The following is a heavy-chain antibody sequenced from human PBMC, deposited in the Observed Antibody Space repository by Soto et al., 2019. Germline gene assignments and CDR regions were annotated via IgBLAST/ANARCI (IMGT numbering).Heavy chain of an antibody. CDR1: GLTFSSYA. CDR2: ISGSGAST. J-gene: IGHJ4*02. Sequence: GGSLRLSCAASGLTFSSYAMSWVRQAPGKGLEWVSAISGSGASTYYADSVKGRFTISRDNSKNTLYLQMNSLRAEDTAVYYCAKDNRPPTIDYWGQGTLVTVSS. V-gene: IGHV3-23*01. D-gene: IGHD2-2*02. CDR3: AKDNRPPTIDY.